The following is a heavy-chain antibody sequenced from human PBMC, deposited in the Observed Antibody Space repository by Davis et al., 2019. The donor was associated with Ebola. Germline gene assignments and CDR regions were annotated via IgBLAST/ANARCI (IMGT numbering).Heavy chain of an antibody. CDR3: ARLINNWFDP. J-gene: IGHJ5*02. V-gene: IGHV5-10-1*01. CDR2: IYPGDSYT. Sequence: GGSLRLSCKGSGYSFTSYWIGWVRQMPGKGLEWMGIIYPGDSYTNYSPSFQGHVTISADKSISTAYLQWSSLKASDTAMYYCARLINNWFDPWGQGTLVTVSS. CDR1: GYSFTSYW.